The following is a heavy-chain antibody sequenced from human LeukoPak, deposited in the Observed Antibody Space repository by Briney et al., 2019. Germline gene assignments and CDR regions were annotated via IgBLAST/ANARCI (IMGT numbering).Heavy chain of an antibody. Sequence: GGSLRLSCGASGFTFRSYSMSWVRQAPGKGMGWISYISTVGSTMYYADSVKGRFTIARDDAQNSLSLQMNSLRADDTAVYYCIKEAGYCSGGGCYRGFDSWGQGTLVTVSS. CDR2: ISTVGSTM. V-gene: IGHV3-48*01. CDR3: IKEAGYCSGGGCYRGFDS. D-gene: IGHD2-15*01. CDR1: GFTFRSYS. J-gene: IGHJ5*01.